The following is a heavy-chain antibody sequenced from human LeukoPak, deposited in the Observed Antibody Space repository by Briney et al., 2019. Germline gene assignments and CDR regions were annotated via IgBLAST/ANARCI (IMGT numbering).Heavy chain of an antibody. J-gene: IGHJ4*02. D-gene: IGHD4-17*01. CDR1: GYTFTCYY. CDR2: INPNSSGT. V-gene: IGHV1-2*02. CDR3: ARDYHGDKPQPPDY. Sequence: ASVKVSCKASGYTFTCYYMHWVRQAPGQGLEWMGWINPNSSGTNYAQKFQGRVTMTRDTSISTAYMELSRLRSDDTAVYYCARDYHGDKPQPPDYWGQGTLVTVSS.